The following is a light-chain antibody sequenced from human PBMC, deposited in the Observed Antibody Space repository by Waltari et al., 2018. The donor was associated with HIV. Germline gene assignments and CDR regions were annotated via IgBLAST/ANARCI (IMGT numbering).Light chain of an antibody. CDR1: SSNIGSNT. CDR2: SNN. CDR3: AAWDDSLTGWV. J-gene: IGLJ3*02. V-gene: IGLV1-44*01. Sequence: QSVLTQPPSASGTPGQRVTIPCSASSSNIGSNTENCYQQRPGTAPKHFICSNNRLPSGVHDRFSGSKSGTSASVAISGLQSEDEADYYCAAWDDSLTGWVFGGGTKLTVL.